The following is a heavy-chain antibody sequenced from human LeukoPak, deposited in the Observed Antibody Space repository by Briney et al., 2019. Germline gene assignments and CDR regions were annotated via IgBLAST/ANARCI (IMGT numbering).Heavy chain of an antibody. J-gene: IGHJ5*02. CDR3: AREAFWQWPTNWFDP. CDR1: GFTFSSYW. V-gene: IGHV3-7*03. Sequence: PGGSLRLSGAASGFTFSSYWMSWFRQAPGKGLEWVANIKQDGSEKYYVDSVKGRFTISRDNAKNSLYLQMNSLRAEDTAVYYCAREAFWQWPTNWFDPWGQGTLVTVSS. CDR2: IKQDGSEK. D-gene: IGHD3-3*02.